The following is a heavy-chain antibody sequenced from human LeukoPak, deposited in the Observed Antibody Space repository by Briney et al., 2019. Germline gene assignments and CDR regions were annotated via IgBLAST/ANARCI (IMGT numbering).Heavy chain of an antibody. J-gene: IGHJ5*02. CDR1: GGSISSGSYY. CDR2: SYASGST. D-gene: IGHD2-2*01. CDR3: ARAGSFPRGIVPAAANWFDP. Sequence: PSETLSLTCTVSGGSISSGSYYWSWIRQPAGKGLEWIGRSYASGSTNYNPSLKSRVTISVDTSKNQFPLKLSSVTAADTAVYYCARAGSFPRGIVPAAANWFDPWGQGTLVTVSS. V-gene: IGHV4-61*02.